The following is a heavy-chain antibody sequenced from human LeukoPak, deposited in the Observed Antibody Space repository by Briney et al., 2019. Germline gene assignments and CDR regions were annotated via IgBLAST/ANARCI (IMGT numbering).Heavy chain of an antibody. D-gene: IGHD3-3*01. V-gene: IGHV3-48*01. CDR1: GFTFTIFG. Sequence: GGSLRLSCAASGFTFTIFGLNWVRQAPGKGPEWVSYSDARSGITYYADSVQGRFTISRDNAKESVFLQVNSLRADDTAVYYCARTYDFGRGPPGDAFDNWGPGTLVIVSS. J-gene: IGHJ3*02. CDR3: ARTYDFGRGPPGDAFDN. CDR2: SDARSGIT.